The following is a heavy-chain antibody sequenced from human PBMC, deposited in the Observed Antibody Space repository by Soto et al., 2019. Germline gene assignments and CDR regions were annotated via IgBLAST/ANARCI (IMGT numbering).Heavy chain of an antibody. D-gene: IGHD2-2*01. V-gene: IGHV4-39*07. J-gene: IGHJ6*02. CDR1: GGSISSSGYY. Sequence: SETLSLTCTVSGGSISSSGYYWSWIRQPPGKGLEWIGEINHSGSTNYNPSLKSRVTISVDTSKNQFSLKLSSVTAADTAVYYCARGGLNGCSSTSCYSYYYYGMDVWGQGTTVTVSS. CDR3: ARGGLNGCSSTSCYSYYYYGMDV. CDR2: INHSGST.